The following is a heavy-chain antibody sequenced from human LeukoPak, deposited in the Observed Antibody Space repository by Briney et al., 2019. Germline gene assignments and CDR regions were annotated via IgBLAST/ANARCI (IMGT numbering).Heavy chain of an antibody. J-gene: IGHJ4*02. CDR2: ISDSSSYT. Sequence: PGGSLRLSCAASGFTFSDYYMSWIRQAPGKGLEWVSYISDSSSYTNYADSVKGRFTISRDNAKNSLYLQMNSLRAEDTAVYFCARDPPFTGYKGYSFDYWGQGTLVTVSS. D-gene: IGHD5-24*01. CDR3: ARDPPFTGYKGYSFDY. CDR1: GFTFSDYY. V-gene: IGHV3-11*06.